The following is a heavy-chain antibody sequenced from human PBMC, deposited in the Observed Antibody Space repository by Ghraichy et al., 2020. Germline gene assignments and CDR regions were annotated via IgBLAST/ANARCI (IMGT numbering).Heavy chain of an antibody. Sequence: SETLSLTCTVSGGSISSYDWSWIRQPPGKGLEWIGYSYYSGSTNYNPSLKSRVTISVDTSKNQFSLKLSSVTAADTAVYYCARDRSDVPAATPPPGRSYGMAVWGTGTTVTVSS. CDR3: ARDRSDVPAATPPPGRSYGMAV. V-gene: IGHV4-59*01. J-gene: IGHJ6*04. CDR2: SYYSGST. CDR1: GGSISSYD. D-gene: IGHD2-15*01.